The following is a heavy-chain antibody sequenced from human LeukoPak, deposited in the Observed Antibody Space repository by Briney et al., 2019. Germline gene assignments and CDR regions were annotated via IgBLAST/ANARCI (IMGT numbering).Heavy chain of an antibody. D-gene: IGHD5-24*01. Sequence: GGSLRLSCVASGFNFNTHAMSWVRQAPGKGLEWVSAISSGSGVSTYYTDSVKGRFTISRDKSKYTLYLQMNSLRAEDTAVYYCAKDRDGYNQLDWFDSWGQGTLVTVSS. V-gene: IGHV3-23*01. CDR1: GFNFNTHA. CDR3: AKDRDGYNQLDWFDS. J-gene: IGHJ5*01. CDR2: ISSGSGVST.